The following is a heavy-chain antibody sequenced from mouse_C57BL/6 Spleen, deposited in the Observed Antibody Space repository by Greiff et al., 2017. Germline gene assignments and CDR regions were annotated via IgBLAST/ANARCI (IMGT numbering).Heavy chain of an antibody. J-gene: IGHJ2*01. CDR2: FHPYNDDT. CDR1: GYTFTTYP. D-gene: IGHD1-1*01. CDR3: ARGYYGSSYGFDY. V-gene: IGHV1-47*01. Sequence: VQLQESGAELVKPGASVKMSCKASGYTFTTYPIEWMQQNHGKSLEWIGNFHPYNDDTKYNEKFKGKATLTVEKSSSTVYLELSRLTSDDAAVYYCARGYYGSSYGFDYWGQGTTLTVSS.